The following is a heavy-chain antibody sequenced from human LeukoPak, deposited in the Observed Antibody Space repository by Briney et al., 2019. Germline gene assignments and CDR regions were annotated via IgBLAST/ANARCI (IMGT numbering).Heavy chain of an antibody. V-gene: IGHV5-51*01. CDR2: IYPRDSDS. Sequence: GESLKISCKGSGYSFTNYWIAWVRRMPGKGLEWMGIIYPRDSDSRYSLSFEGQVTISADESISTAYLQWSSLEASDTAIYYCATHIGDLSDSNTLDIWGQGTMVTVSS. CDR3: ATHIGDLSDSNTLDI. CDR1: GYSFTNYW. D-gene: IGHD2/OR15-2a*01. J-gene: IGHJ3*02.